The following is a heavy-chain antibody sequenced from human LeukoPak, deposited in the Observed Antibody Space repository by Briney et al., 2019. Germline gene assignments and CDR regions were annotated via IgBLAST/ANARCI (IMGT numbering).Heavy chain of an antibody. Sequence: GGSLRLSCAASGFTFSSGDMNWVRQAPGKGLEWVSYISSSSDKIYYADSVKGRFTISRDNAKNSLNLQMDSLRAEDTAVYYYARGRVGGYDWREDAFDIWGQGTMVTVSS. CDR1: GFTFSSGD. J-gene: IGHJ3*02. CDR2: ISSSSDKI. V-gene: IGHV3-48*01. CDR3: ARGRVGGYDWREDAFDI. D-gene: IGHD5-12*01.